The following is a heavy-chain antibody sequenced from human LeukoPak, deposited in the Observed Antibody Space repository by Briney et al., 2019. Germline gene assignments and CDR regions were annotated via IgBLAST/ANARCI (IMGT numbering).Heavy chain of an antibody. CDR2: AHTSGST. CDR1: AYSISSSYY. Sequence: PSETLSLTCTVSAYSISSSYYWSWIRQPAGKGLEWIGRAHTSGSTNYNPSLKSRVIISVDTSKNQFSLKLSSVTAADTAVYYCAREGIYGDYRHWGQGTLVTVSS. D-gene: IGHD4-17*01. J-gene: IGHJ4*02. V-gene: IGHV4-61*02. CDR3: AREGIYGDYRH.